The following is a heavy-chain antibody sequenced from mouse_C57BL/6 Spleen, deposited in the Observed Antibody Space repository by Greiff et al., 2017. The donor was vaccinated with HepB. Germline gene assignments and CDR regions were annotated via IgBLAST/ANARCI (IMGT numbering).Heavy chain of an antibody. CDR1: GYTFTSYG. Sequence: QVQLQQSGAELARPGASVKLSCKASGYTFTSYGISWVKQRTGQGLEWIGEIYPRSGNTYYNEKFKGKATLTAYKSSSTAYIELRSLTSEDSAVYFCARDYGSSYDYFDYWGPGTTLTVSS. D-gene: IGHD1-1*01. CDR3: ARDYGSSYDYFDY. V-gene: IGHV1-81*01. CDR2: IYPRSGNT. J-gene: IGHJ2*01.